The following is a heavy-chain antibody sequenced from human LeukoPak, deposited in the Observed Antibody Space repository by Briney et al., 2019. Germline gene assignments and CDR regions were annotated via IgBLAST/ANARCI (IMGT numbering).Heavy chain of an antibody. V-gene: IGHV5-10-1*01. CDR2: IGPSDSYT. Sequence: ESRRISCKGSGYSFTSYWISWVPQMPVKGLEWMGRIGPSDSYTNYSPSFQGHVTISADKSISTAYLQWSSLEASDTAMYYCARHKDSGRPGTFDYWGHGTLVTVSS. J-gene: IGHJ4*01. D-gene: IGHD3-10*01. CDR3: ARHKDSGRPGTFDY. CDR1: GYSFTSYW.